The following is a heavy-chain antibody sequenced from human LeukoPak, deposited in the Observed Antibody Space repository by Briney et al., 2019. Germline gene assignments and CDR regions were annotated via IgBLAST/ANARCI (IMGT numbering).Heavy chain of an antibody. Sequence: SQTLSLTCAISGDSVSSNSVTWNWIRQSPSRGLEWLGRTYYRSKWYNDYAVSVKSRITINPDTSKNQFSLQLNSVTPEDTAVYYCAGDLRLYCSDGFCYAHLDYGGKGTLVTVSS. CDR2: TYYRSKWYN. CDR1: GDSVSSNSVT. V-gene: IGHV6-1*01. D-gene: IGHD2-15*01. CDR3: AGDLRLYCSDGFCYAHLDY. J-gene: IGHJ4*02.